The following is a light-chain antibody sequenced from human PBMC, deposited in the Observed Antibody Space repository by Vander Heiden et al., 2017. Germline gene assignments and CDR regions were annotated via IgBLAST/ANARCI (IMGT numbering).Light chain of an antibody. CDR3: QQYDNLPWT. J-gene: IGKJ1*01. Sequence: DIQMTQSPSSLSASVGDRVTITCQASQDISNYLNWYQQKPGKAPKLLIYDASNLETGVPSRFSGSGSGTDFTFTISSLHPEDIATYYCQQYDNLPWTFGQRTKVEIK. V-gene: IGKV1-33*01. CDR2: DAS. CDR1: QDISNY.